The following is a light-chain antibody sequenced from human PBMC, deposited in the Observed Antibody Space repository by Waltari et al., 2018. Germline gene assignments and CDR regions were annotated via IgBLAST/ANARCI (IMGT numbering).Light chain of an antibody. CDR2: DAS. J-gene: IGKJ5*01. Sequence: EILLTQSPATLSLSPGERATLSCRASQSVSSYLAWYQQKSGQAPRLLIYDASKKSTDIPARFSGSGSGTDFTLTSSSLEPDDFAVYYCQQRSDWPHSITFGQGTRLEIK. V-gene: IGKV3-11*01. CDR3: QQRSDWPHSIT. CDR1: QSVSSY.